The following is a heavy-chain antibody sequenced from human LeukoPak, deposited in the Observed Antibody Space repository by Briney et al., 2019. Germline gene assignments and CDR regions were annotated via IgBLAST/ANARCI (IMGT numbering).Heavy chain of an antibody. CDR1: GGSISIYY. CDR2: IYHSGST. D-gene: IGHD2-2*01. J-gene: IGHJ4*02. CDR3: ARHAAFAEYQSHLTHFDY. V-gene: IGHV4-59*08. Sequence: SETLSLTCTDSGGSISIYYWSWIRQPPGKRLEWIGYIYHSGSTNYNSSLKSRVTISVDTSKNQFSLKLSSVTAADTAVYYCARHAAFAEYQSHLTHFDYWGQGTLVTVSS.